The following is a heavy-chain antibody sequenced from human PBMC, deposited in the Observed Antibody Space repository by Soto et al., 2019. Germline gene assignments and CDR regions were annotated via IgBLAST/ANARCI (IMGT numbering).Heavy chain of an antibody. CDR2: INPSGGST. V-gene: IGHV1-46*01. J-gene: IGHJ5*02. Sequence: QVQLVQSGAEVKKPGASVKVSCKASGYTFTSYYMHWVRQAPGQGLEWMGIINPSGGSTSYAQKFQGRVTMTRDTSTSTVYMELSSLRSEDTAVYYCAGEDYYDSSGYPTNNWFDPWGQGTLVTVSS. CDR1: GYTFTSYY. CDR3: AGEDYYDSSGYPTNNWFDP. D-gene: IGHD3-22*01.